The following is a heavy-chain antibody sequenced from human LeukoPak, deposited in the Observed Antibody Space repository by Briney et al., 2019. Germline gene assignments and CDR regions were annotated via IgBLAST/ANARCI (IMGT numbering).Heavy chain of an antibody. D-gene: IGHD3-22*01. CDR3: ARSMMIVVVMPNY. CDR2: INPNSGGT. Sequence: ASVKVSCKASGYTFTSYGISWVRQAPGQGLEWMGWINPNSGGTNYAQKFQGRVTMTRDTSISTAYMELSRLRSDDTAVYYCARSMMIVVVMPNYWGQGTLVTVSS. J-gene: IGHJ4*02. V-gene: IGHV1-2*02. CDR1: GYTFTSYG.